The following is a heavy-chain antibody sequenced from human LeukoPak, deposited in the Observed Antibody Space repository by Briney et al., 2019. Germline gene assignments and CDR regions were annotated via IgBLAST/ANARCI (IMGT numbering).Heavy chain of an antibody. CDR3: ARGNLPSYYYDSSGYLLDHAFDI. D-gene: IGHD3-22*01. J-gene: IGHJ3*02. CDR2: INPSGGST. CDR1: GYTFTSYY. V-gene: IGHV1-46*01. Sequence: ASVKVSCKASGYTFTSYYMHWVRQAPGQGLEWMGIINPSGGSTSYAQKFQGRVTMTRDTSTSTVYMELSSLRSEDTAVYYCARGNLPSYYYDSSGYLLDHAFDIWGQGTMVTVSS.